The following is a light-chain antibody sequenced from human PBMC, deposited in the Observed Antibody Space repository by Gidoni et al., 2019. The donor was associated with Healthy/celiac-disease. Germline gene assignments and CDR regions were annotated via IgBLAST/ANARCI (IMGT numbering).Light chain of an antibody. V-gene: IGKV3-20*01. CDR2: GAS. CDR3: QQYGSSPPYT. CDR1: QSVSSSY. Sequence: EIVLSQSPCTLSLSPGERATLSCSASQSVSSSYLAWYQQKPGQAPRLLIYGASSRATGIPDRFSGSESGTDFTLTISRLVPEDFAVYYCQQYGSSPPYTFGQGTKLEIK. J-gene: IGKJ2*01.